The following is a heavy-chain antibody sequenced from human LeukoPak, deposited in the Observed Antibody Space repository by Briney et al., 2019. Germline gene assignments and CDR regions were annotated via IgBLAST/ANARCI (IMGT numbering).Heavy chain of an antibody. CDR3: ASGPMVRGVVRYYYYMDV. CDR2: IIPIFGTA. D-gene: IGHD3-10*01. CDR1: GGTFSSYA. J-gene: IGHJ6*03. Sequence: GASVKVSCKASGGTFSSYAISWVRQAPGQGLEWMGRIIPIFGTANYAQKFQGRVTITTHESTSTAYMELSSLRSEDTAVYYCASGPMVRGVVRYYYYMDVWGKGTTVTVSS. V-gene: IGHV1-69*05.